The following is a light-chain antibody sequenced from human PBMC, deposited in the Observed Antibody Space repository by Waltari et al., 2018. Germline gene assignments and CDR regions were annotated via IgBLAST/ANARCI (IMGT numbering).Light chain of an antibody. CDR2: EDT. V-gene: IGLV3-10*01. CDR1: ALPRKY. J-gene: IGLJ3*02. CDR3: YSTDISGSLWV. Sequence: SYELTQPPSVSVSPGQTARIACSGDALPRKYAYWYQHKSGQAPVLVIYEDTKRPSAIPERFSGSSSGAVATLTISGVQEEDEADYYCYSTDISGSLWVFGGGTKVTVL.